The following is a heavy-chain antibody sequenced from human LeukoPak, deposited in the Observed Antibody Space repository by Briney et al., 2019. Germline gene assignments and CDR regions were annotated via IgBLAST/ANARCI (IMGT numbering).Heavy chain of an antibody. CDR3: ARGRATAMFDY. J-gene: IGHJ4*02. V-gene: IGHV3-74*01. D-gene: IGHD5-18*01. CDR2: INSDGSSA. Sequence: GGSLRLSCAASGFTFSSYWMHWVRQAPGKGLVWVSRINSDGSSATYADSVKGRFTISRDNAKNTLYLQMNSLRAEDTAVYYCARGRATAMFDYWAQGTLVTVSS. CDR1: GFTFSSYW.